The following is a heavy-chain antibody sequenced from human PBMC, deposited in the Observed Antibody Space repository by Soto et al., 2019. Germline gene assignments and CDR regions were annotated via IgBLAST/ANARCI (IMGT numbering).Heavy chain of an antibody. D-gene: IGHD3-22*01. CDR2: ISAFNGDT. Sequence: QVQLVQSGNEVKKPGASVNVSCKAFGYTFTSYGFSWVRQVPGQGLEWLGWISAFNGDTHYAQTMKGRLTVTTDTSTTTVHMELRSLTPADTAVYYCARDETQGITVMVVAKSHAFNIWGQGTLVTVSS. V-gene: IGHV1-18*04. CDR3: ARDETQGITVMVVAKSHAFNI. CDR1: GYTFTSYG. J-gene: IGHJ3*02.